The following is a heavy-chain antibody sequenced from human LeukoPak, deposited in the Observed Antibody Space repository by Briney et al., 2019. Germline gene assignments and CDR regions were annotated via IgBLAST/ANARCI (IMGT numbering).Heavy chain of an antibody. Sequence: GGSLRLSCAGSGFTFSDFWMTWVRQTPGKGLEWVANIKEDGTEKNLVDSVKGRFTISRDNTKNLLFLEMNNLRGDDPAIYYCVRESRPGGAMGLYHNLDYWGQGTLVAVSS. D-gene: IGHD1-1*01. V-gene: IGHV3-7*01. J-gene: IGHJ4*02. CDR1: GFTFSDFW. CDR3: VRESRPGGAMGLYHNLDY. CDR2: IKEDGTEK.